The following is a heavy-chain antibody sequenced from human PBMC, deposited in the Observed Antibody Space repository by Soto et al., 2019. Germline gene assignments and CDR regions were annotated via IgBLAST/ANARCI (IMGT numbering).Heavy chain of an antibody. D-gene: IGHD3-3*02. J-gene: IGHJ6*03. CDR3: AKAAFFYYYYYMDV. V-gene: IGHV3-23*01. CDR2: ISGSGGST. Sequence: EVQLLESGGGLVQPGGSLRLSCAASGFNFSNYAMSWVRQAPGKGLEWVSAISGSGGSTYYADSVKGRFTISRDNSKNTLYLQMSSLRAEDTALYYCAKAAFFYYYYYMDVWGKGTTLTVSS. CDR1: GFNFSNYA.